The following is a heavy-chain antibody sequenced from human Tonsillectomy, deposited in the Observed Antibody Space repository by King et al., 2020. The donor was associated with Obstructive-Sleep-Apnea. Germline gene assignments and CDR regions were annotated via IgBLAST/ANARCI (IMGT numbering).Heavy chain of an antibody. CDR1: GGSISSSSYY. V-gene: IGHV4-39*07. D-gene: IGHD3-22*01. J-gene: IGHJ4*02. Sequence: LQLQESGPGLVKPSETLSLTCTVSGGSISSSSYYCGWIRQPPGKGLEWIGSIYYSGSTYYNPSLKSRVTISVDTSKNQFSLKLSSVTAADTAVYYCARVSSSGYYSPFDYWGQGTLVTVSS. CDR2: IYYSGST. CDR3: ARVSSSGYYSPFDY.